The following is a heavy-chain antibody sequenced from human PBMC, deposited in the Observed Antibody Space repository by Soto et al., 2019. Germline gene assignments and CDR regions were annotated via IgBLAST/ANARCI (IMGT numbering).Heavy chain of an antibody. J-gene: IGHJ4*02. V-gene: IGHV1-18*01. CDR1: GYAFTNDG. D-gene: IGHD1-1*01. CDR2: ISAHNGNT. Sequence: QVHLVQSGAEVKKPGASVKVSCRGSGYAFTNDGITWVRQAPGQGLEWMGWISAHNGNTNYAQKLQGRVTVTRDTSTSTPYMELRSLRSDDTAVYYCARGRYGDYWGQGALVTVSP. CDR3: ARGRYGDY.